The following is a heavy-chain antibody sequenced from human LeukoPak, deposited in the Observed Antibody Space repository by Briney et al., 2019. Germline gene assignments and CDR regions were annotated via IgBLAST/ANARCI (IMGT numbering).Heavy chain of an antibody. CDR1: GDSVSSNSAA. CDR2: TYYRSKWYN. V-gene: IGHV6-1*01. D-gene: IGHD3-10*01. Sequence: SQTLSLTCAISGDSVSSNSAAWNWIRQSPSRGLEWLGRTYYRSKWYNGYAVSVKSRITINPDTSKNQFSLQLNSVTPEDTAVYYCARDSYYYGSGSYYRTDAFDIWGQGTMVTVSS. J-gene: IGHJ3*02. CDR3: ARDSYYYGSGSYYRTDAFDI.